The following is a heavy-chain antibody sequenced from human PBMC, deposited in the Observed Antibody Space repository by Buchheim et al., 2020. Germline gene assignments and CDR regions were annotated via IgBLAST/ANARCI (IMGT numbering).Heavy chain of an antibody. D-gene: IGHD6-13*01. Sequence: QVQLVESGGGVVQPGRSLRLSCAASGFTFSSYAMHWVRQAPGKGLEWVAIISYDGSNTYYADSLKGRFTISRDNSKNTLYLQMNSLRAEDTAVYYCARVGRNSSSWEIDPWGQGTL. J-gene: IGHJ5*02. CDR3: ARVGRNSSSWEIDP. V-gene: IGHV3-30-3*01. CDR1: GFTFSSYA. CDR2: ISYDGSNT.